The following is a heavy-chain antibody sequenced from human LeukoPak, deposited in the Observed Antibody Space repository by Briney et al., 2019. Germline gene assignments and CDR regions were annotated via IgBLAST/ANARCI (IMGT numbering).Heavy chain of an antibody. D-gene: IGHD3-10*01. Sequence: PGGSLRLSCAASGFTFSSYEMNWVRQAPGKGLEWVSYISSSGSTIYYADSVKGRFNISRDNAKNSLYLQMNSLRAEDTAVYYCAVLLWFGELSGFDYWGQGTLVTVSS. V-gene: IGHV3-48*03. CDR2: ISSSGSTI. CDR3: AVLLWFGELSGFDY. J-gene: IGHJ4*02. CDR1: GFTFSSYE.